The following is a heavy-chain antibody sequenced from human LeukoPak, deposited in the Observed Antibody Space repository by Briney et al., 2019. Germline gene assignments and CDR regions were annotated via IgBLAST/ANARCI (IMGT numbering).Heavy chain of an antibody. CDR2: ISSSSSYI. Sequence: GGSLRLSCAASGFTFSSYAMSWVRQAPGKGLEWVSSISSSSSYISYAGSVKGRFTISRDNAKNSLYLQMNSLRAEDTAVYYCARDRGYSCGYGLDYWGQGTLVTVSS. CDR1: GFTFSSYA. CDR3: ARDRGYSCGYGLDY. D-gene: IGHD5-18*01. J-gene: IGHJ4*02. V-gene: IGHV3-21*01.